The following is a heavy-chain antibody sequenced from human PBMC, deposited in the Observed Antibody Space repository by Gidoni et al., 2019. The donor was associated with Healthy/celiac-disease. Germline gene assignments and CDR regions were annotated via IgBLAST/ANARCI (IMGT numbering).Heavy chain of an antibody. Sequence: EVQLVASGGGLVQPGRSLRLSCAASGFTFDDYAMHWVRKAPGKGLEWVSGISWNSGSIGYADSVKGRFTISRDNAKNSLYLQMNSLRAEDTALYYCAKAFYSSSWRPDAFDIWGQGTMVTVSS. CDR1: GFTFDDYA. V-gene: IGHV3-9*01. CDR2: ISWNSGSI. D-gene: IGHD6-13*01. CDR3: AKAFYSSSWRPDAFDI. J-gene: IGHJ3*02.